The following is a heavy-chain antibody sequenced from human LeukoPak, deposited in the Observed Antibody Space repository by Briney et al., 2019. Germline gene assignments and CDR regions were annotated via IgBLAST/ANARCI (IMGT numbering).Heavy chain of an antibody. CDR3: ARSPGRSCNGTDCSYY. CDR2: ISYSGST. J-gene: IGHJ4*02. V-gene: IGHV4-31*03. CDR1: GGSISSGVFY. D-gene: IGHD2-8*02. Sequence: TSETLSLTCTVSGGSISSGVFYWSWVRQHPGKGLSWIGYISYSGSTHYTSSLRSRLTISVDTSKNHMSLTLSSVTSADTAVYFCARSPGRSCNGTDCSYYWGQGALVIVTS.